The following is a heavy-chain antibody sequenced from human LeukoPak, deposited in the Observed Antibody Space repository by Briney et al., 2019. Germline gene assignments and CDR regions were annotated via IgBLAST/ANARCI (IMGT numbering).Heavy chain of an antibody. V-gene: IGHV5-51*03. CDR2: IYPGDSDT. CDR3: ARRQYSSSWSSDAFDI. Sequence: KPGESLKISCKGSGYSFTSYWIGWVRQMPGKGQEWMGIIYPGDSDTRYSPSFQGQVTISADKSISTAYLQWSSLKASDTAMYYCARRQYSSSWSSDAFDIWGQGTMVTVSS. J-gene: IGHJ3*02. CDR1: GYSFTSYW. D-gene: IGHD6-13*01.